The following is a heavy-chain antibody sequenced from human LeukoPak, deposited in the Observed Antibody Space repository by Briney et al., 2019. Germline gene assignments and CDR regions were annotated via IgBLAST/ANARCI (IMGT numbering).Heavy chain of an antibody. CDR2: ISSVDDAT. CDR3: AKYTSKGRRTFDH. Sequence: TGGSLRLSCAASGFTFSNYAMSWVRQAPGKGLEWVSVISSVDDATYYADSVVGRFTISRDNSRNTVYLQINSLRAEDTAVYYCAKYTSKGRRTFDHWGQGTLVTVSS. D-gene: IGHD2-2*02. V-gene: IGHV3-23*01. J-gene: IGHJ4*02. CDR1: GFTFSNYA.